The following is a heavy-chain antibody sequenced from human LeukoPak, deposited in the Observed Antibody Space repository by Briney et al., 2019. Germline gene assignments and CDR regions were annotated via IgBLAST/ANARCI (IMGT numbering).Heavy chain of an antibody. J-gene: IGHJ4*02. CDR2: IKQDGSEK. D-gene: IGHD6-13*01. V-gene: IGHV3-7*01. CDR1: GFNLSSYW. CDR3: AREAGYIDY. Sequence: PGGSLRLSCAASGFNLSSYWMSWVRQAPGKGLEWVANIKQDGSEKYYVDSVKGRFTISRDNAKNSLYLQMNSLRAEDTAVYYCAREAGYIDYWGQGTLVSVSS.